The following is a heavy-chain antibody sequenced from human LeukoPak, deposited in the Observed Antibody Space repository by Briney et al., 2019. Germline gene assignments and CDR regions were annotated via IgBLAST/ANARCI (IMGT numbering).Heavy chain of an antibody. CDR2: ISGSGGTT. CDR3: ARKGSGSYLKGFDY. J-gene: IGHJ4*02. Sequence: GGSLRLSCAASGFTFSSYSMNWVRQAPGKGLEWVSGISGSGGTTYYADSVKGRFTISRDNAKNSLYLQMNSLRAEDTAVYYCARKGSGSYLKGFDYWGQGTLVTVSS. D-gene: IGHD3-10*01. V-gene: IGHV3-48*04. CDR1: GFTFSSYS.